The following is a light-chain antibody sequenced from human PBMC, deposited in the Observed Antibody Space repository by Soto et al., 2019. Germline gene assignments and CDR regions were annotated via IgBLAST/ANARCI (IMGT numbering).Light chain of an antibody. Sequence: QSVLTQPPPASGSPGQSVTISCTGTSSDVGAYDYVSWYQQHPGKAPKLMIYEINKRPSGVPDRFSGSKPGNTASLTVSGLQAEDEADYYCSSFAGSNNFPYVFGTGTKVTVL. CDR2: EIN. CDR3: SSFAGSNNFPYV. V-gene: IGLV2-8*01. J-gene: IGLJ1*01. CDR1: SSDVGAYDY.